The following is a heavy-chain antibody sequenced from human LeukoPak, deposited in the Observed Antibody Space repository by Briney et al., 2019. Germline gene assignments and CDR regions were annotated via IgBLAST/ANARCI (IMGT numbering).Heavy chain of an antibody. CDR1: GFTFSGYW. CDR2: ISSDGSST. V-gene: IGHV3-74*01. D-gene: IGHD4-11*01. CDR3: ARASTGEAYYFDY. J-gene: IGHJ4*02. Sequence: GGSLRLSCVASGFTFSGYWMHWVRQAPGKGLVWVSRISSDGSSTSYADSVKGRFAISRDNAKNTVYLQMNSLRAEDMAVYYCARASTGEAYYFDYWGQGTLVTVSS.